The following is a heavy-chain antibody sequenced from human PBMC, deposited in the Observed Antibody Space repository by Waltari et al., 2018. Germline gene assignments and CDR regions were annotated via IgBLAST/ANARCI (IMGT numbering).Heavy chain of an antibody. CDR1: GGTFSSYA. CDR3: ARNPRGSYAS. D-gene: IGHD1-26*01. V-gene: IGHV1-2*06. Sequence: QVQLVQSGAEVKKPGSSVKVSCKASGGTFSSYAISWVRQAPGQGLEWMGRINPNSGGTNYAQKFQGRVTMTRDTSISTAYMELSRLRSDDTAVYYCARNPRGSYASWGQGTLVTVSS. CDR2: INPNSGGT. J-gene: IGHJ4*02.